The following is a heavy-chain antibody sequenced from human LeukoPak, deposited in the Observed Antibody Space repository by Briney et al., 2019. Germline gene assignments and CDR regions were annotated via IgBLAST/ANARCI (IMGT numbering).Heavy chain of an antibody. J-gene: IGHJ4*02. CDR2: ISSSGSTI. CDR1: GFTFSSYE. Sequence: GRSLRLSCAASGFTFSSYEMNWVRQAPGKGLEWVSYISSSGSTIYYADSVKGRFTISRDNAKNSLYLQMNSLRAEDTAVYYCARAPDYGGNSAVDYWGQGTLVTVSS. V-gene: IGHV3-48*03. D-gene: IGHD4-23*01. CDR3: ARAPDYGGNSAVDY.